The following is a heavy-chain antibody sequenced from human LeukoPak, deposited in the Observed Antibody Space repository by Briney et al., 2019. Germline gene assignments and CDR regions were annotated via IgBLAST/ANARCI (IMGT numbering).Heavy chain of an antibody. J-gene: IGHJ4*02. D-gene: IGHD6-19*01. CDR3: ARRMAVTGTDY. CDR2: ISAYSGHK. CDR1: GYTFTNYA. Sequence: ASVKVSCKASGYTFTNYATIWVRQAPGQGLEWMGWISAYSGHKNYAQKVQGRVTMTTDTSTSTAYMEVRSLRSDDTAVYYCARRMAVTGTDYWGQGTLVTVSS. V-gene: IGHV1-18*01.